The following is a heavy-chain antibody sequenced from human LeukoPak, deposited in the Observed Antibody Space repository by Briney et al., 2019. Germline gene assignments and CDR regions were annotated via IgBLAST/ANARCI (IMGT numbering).Heavy chain of an antibody. CDR3: ARDRKPACSSTSCYNGPHYYYYYYMDV. CDR1: GGTFSSYA. Sequence: SVKVSCKASGGTFSSYAISWVRQAPGQGLEWMGGIIPIFGTANYAQKFQGRVTITTDESTSTAYMELSGLRSEDTAVYYCARDRKPACSSTSCYNGPHYYYYYYMDVWGKGTTVTVSS. CDR2: IIPIFGTA. V-gene: IGHV1-69*05. J-gene: IGHJ6*03. D-gene: IGHD2-2*02.